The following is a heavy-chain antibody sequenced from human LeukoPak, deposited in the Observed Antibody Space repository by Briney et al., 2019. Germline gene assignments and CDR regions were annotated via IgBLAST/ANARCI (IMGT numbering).Heavy chain of an antibody. CDR2: IYHSGST. D-gene: IGHD6-19*01. CDR1: GGSISSYY. J-gene: IGHJ4*02. CDR3: ARRRGSGWYSSGSFDY. V-gene: IGHV4-59*08. Sequence: SETLSLTRTVSGGSISSYYWSWIRQPPGKGLEWIGYIYHSGSTNYNPSLKSRVTISVDTSKNQFSLKLSSVTAADTAVYYCARRRGSGWYSSGSFDYWGQGTLVTVSS.